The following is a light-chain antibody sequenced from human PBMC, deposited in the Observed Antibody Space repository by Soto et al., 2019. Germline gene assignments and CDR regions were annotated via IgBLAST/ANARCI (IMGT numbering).Light chain of an antibody. CDR3: QQYNSYSVT. J-gene: IGKJ1*01. Sequence: EIQMTQSPATLSLSLGDRVTITCLASQSISSYLTWYQQKPGQAPKLLIYGASILDTGIPSRFSGSGSGTEFTLTISSLQPEDFAVYSCQQYNSYSVTLGQGTKVDI. V-gene: IGKV1-5*01. CDR2: GAS. CDR1: QSISSY.